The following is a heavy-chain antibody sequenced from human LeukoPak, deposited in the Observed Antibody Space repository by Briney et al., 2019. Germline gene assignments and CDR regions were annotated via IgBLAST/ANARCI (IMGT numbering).Heavy chain of an antibody. CDR1: GYTFTSYG. CDR2: ISAYNGNT. D-gene: IGHD2-21*02. CDR3: ARRLSLAYCGGDCYELGDY. Sequence: ASVKVSCKASGYTFTSYGISWVRQAPGQGLEWMGWISAYNGNTNYAQKLQGRVTMTTDTSTSTAYMELRSLRSDDTAVYYCARRLSLAYCGGDCYELGDYWGQGTLVTVSS. J-gene: IGHJ4*02. V-gene: IGHV1-18*01.